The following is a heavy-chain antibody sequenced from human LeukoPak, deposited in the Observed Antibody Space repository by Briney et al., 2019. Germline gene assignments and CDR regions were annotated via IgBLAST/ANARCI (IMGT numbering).Heavy chain of an antibody. CDR3: AKGIAAAGPTWFDP. D-gene: IGHD6-13*01. CDR1: GFTFDDYA. J-gene: IGHJ5*02. Sequence: GGSLRLSCAASGFTFDDYAMHWVRQAPGKGLEWVSLISWDGGSTYYADSVKGRFTISRDNSKNSLYLQMNSPRAEDTALYYCAKGIAAAGPTWFDPWGQGTLVTVSS. V-gene: IGHV3-43D*03. CDR2: ISWDGGST.